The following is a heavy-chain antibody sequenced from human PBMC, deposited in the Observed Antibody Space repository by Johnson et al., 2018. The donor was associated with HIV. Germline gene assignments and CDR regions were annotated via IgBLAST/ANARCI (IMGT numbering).Heavy chain of an antibody. CDR1: GFTVSSNY. V-gene: IGHV3-66*01. Sequence: VQLVESGGGLVQPGGSLRLSCAASGFTVSSNYMTWVRQGPGKGLEWVSGISWSSGSVGYADSVKGRFTISRDNSKNTLYLQMNSLRAEDTAVYYCARACRDGYTCDAFDIWGQGTMVTVSS. CDR2: SWSSGSV. CDR3: ARACRDGYTCDAFDI. J-gene: IGHJ3*02. D-gene: IGHD5-24*01.